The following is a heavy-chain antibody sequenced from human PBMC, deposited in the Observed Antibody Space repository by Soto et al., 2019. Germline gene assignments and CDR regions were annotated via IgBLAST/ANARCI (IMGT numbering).Heavy chain of an antibody. Sequence: EVQLVESGGGLVQPGGSLKLSCAASGFTFSGSHMDWVRQASGKGLEWLGRIRSKANSYTTAYAASVKGRFVIPRDDSKNTAYLQMDSLKTEDTAVYYCYRLDTNSPGEGYWGQGTLVTVSS. V-gene: IGHV3-73*02. J-gene: IGHJ4*02. CDR3: YRLDTNSPGEGY. CDR2: IRSKANSYTT. CDR1: GFTFSGSH. D-gene: IGHD3-16*01.